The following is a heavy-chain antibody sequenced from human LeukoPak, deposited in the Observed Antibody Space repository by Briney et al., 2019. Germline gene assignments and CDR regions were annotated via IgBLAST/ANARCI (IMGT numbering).Heavy chain of an antibody. J-gene: IGHJ4*02. CDR2: IYHSGST. V-gene: IGHV4-38-2*02. D-gene: IGHD1-26*01. Sequence: SETLSLTCIVSGYSIRSGDYWSWIRQPPGKGLEWIGNIYHSGSTYYNPSLKSRVIISVDTSKNQFSLKLSSVTAADTAVYYCARWSVGAPFDYWGQGTLVTVSS. CDR3: ARWSVGAPFDY. CDR1: GYSIRSGDY.